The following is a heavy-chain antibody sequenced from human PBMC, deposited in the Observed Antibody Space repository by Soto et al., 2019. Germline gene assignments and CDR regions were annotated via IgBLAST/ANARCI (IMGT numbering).Heavy chain of an antibody. Sequence: GGSLRLSCAASGYTFCSYSVSGVRQAPGKGLEWVSAISGSGGSTNYADPVKGRFTISRDNSKNTLYLQMNGLRAEDTAVYYCAKERGYTYGAFDYWGQGTLVTVSS. CDR3: AKERGYTYGAFDY. CDR1: GYTFCSYS. D-gene: IGHD5-18*01. J-gene: IGHJ4*02. CDR2: ISGSGGST. V-gene: IGHV3-23*01.